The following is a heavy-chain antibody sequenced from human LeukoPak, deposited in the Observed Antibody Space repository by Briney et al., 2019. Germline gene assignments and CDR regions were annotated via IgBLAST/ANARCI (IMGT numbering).Heavy chain of an antibody. CDR1: SGSISTSNYY. CDR3: ARDQSGWFDP. CDR2: ISYSGNT. J-gene: IGHJ5*02. D-gene: IGHD3-10*01. V-gene: IGHV4-39*07. Sequence: SETLSLTCTVSSGSISTSNYYWGWIRQPPGKGLEWIGSISYSGNTYYNPSLKSRVTISVDTSKNQFSLKLSSVTAADTAVYYCARDQSGWFDPWGQGTLVTVSS.